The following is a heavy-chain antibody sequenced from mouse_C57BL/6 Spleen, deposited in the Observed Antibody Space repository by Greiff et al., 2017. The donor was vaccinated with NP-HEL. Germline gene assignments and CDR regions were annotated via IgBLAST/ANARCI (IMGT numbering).Heavy chain of an antibody. J-gene: IGHJ1*03. D-gene: IGHD1-1*01. CDR1: GYTFTSYT. V-gene: IGHV1-4*01. CDR3: ARESGSSPYWYFDV. CDR2: INPSRGYT. Sequence: QVQLQQSGAELARPGASVKMSCKASGYTFTSYTMHWVKQRPGQGLEWIGYINPSRGYTKYNQKFKDKATLTADKSSSTAYMQLSSLTSEDSAVYYCARESGSSPYWYFDVWGTGTTVTVSS.